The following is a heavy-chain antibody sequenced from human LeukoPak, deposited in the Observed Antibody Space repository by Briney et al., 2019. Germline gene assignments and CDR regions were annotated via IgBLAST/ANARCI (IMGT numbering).Heavy chain of an antibody. CDR3: VREGRGGYFDY. J-gene: IGHJ4*02. D-gene: IGHD3-10*01. V-gene: IGHV1-46*01. CDR1: GGTFTSYA. Sequence: ASVKVSCKASGGTFTSYAISWVRQAPGQGLEWMGIINPSGGSTSYAQKFQGRVTMTRDMSTSTVYMELRSLRSEDTAVYYCVREGRGGYFDYWGQGTLLTVSS. CDR2: INPSGGST.